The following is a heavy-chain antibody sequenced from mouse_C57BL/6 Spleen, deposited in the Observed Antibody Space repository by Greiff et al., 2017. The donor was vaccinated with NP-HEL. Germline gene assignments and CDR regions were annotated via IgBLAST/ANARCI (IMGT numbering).Heavy chain of an antibody. J-gene: IGHJ4*01. CDR1: GYTFTSYW. D-gene: IGHD2-4*01. CDR3: ARGDYDYDGRYYYAMDY. CDR2: IDPSDSET. V-gene: IGHV1-52*01. Sequence: VQLQQPGAELVRPGSSVKLSCKASGYTFTSYWMHWVKQRPIQGLEWIGNIDPSDSETHYNQKFKDKATLTVDKSSSTAYMQLSSLTSEDSAVYYCARGDYDYDGRYYYAMDYWGQGTSVTVSS.